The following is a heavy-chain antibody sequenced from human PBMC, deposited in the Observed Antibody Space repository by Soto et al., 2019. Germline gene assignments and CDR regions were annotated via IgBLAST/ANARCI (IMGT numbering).Heavy chain of an antibody. CDR2: IDWDDDK. D-gene: IGHD6-13*01. J-gene: IGHJ4*02. CDR1: GFSLSTSGMC. Sequence: SGPTLVNPTQTLTLTFTFSGFSLSTSGMCVSWIRQPPGKALEWLARIDWDDDKYYSTSLKTRLTISKDTSKNQVVLTMTNMDPVDTATYYCARQTGHTMYSSSWYYFDYWGQGTLVTVSS. CDR3: ARQTGHTMYSSSWYYFDY. V-gene: IGHV2-70*11.